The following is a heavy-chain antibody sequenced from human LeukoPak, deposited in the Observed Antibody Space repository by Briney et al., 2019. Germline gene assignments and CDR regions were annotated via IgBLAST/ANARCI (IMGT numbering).Heavy chain of an antibody. V-gene: IGHV3-11*04. CDR3: ARKGLHCSGGSCYSDY. CDR1: GFTVSSNY. D-gene: IGHD2-15*01. CDR2: ISSSGSTI. Sequence: GGSLRLSCAASGFTVSSNYMSWIRQAPGKGLEWVSYISSSGSTIYYADSVKGRFTISRDNAKNSLYLQMNSLRAEDTAVYYCARKGLHCSGGSCYSDYWGQGTLVTVSS. J-gene: IGHJ4*02.